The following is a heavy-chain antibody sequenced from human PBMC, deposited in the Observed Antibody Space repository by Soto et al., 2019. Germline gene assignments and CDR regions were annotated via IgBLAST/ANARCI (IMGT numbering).Heavy chain of an antibody. D-gene: IGHD5-12*01. V-gene: IGHV4-34*01. Sequence: SETLSLTCAVYGGSFSGYYWSWIRQPPGKGLECIGEINHSGSTNYNPSLKSRVTISVDTSKNQFSLKLSSVTAADTAVYYCARRNVDIVATINPDFDYWGQGTLVTVSS. CDR1: GGSFSGYY. J-gene: IGHJ4*02. CDR3: ARRNVDIVATINPDFDY. CDR2: INHSGST.